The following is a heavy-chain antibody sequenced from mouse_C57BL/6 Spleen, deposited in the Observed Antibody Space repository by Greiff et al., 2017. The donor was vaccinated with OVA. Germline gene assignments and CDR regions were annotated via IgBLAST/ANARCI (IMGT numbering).Heavy chain of an antibody. D-gene: IGHD1-1*01. J-gene: IGHJ1*03. CDR3: ARGEVTVVATRYFDV. V-gene: IGHV1-64*01. CDR1: GYTFTSYW. CDR2: IHPNSGST. Sequence: QVQLQQPGAELVKPGASVKLSCKASGYTFTSYWMHWVKQRPGQGLEWIGMIHPNSGSTNYNEKFKSKATLTVDKSSSTAYMQLSSLTSEDSAVYYCARGEVTVVATRYFDVWGTGTTVTVSS.